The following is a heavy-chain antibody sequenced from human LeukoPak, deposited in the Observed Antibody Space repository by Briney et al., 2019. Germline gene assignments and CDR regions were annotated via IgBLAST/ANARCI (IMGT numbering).Heavy chain of an antibody. J-gene: IGHJ6*02. CDR3: AKVPYSDYGSGRPPFMDV. D-gene: IGHD3-10*01. V-gene: IGHV3-7*03. Sequence: GGSLRLSCTASGFTTHYWLNWVRQSPGKGLEWVANIDRDGRVQHYVDSVEGRFTISRDSAKNSLDLQMNSLRAEDTAKHYCAKVPYSDYGSGRPPFMDVWGQGTTVAVSS. CDR1: GFTTHYW. CDR2: IDRDGRVQ.